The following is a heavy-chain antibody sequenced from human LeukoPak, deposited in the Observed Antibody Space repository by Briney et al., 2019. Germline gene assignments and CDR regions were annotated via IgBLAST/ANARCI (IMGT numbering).Heavy chain of an antibody. CDR1: GFTFSSYG. D-gene: IGHD3-22*01. V-gene: IGHV3-30*18. J-gene: IGHJ4*02. CDR2: ISYDGSNK. CDR3: AKERRWLEYYFDY. Sequence: PGGSLRLSCAASGFTFSSYGMHWVRQAPGKGLEWVAAISYDGSNKYYADSVKGRFTISRDNSKNTVYLQMNSLRAEDTAVYYCAKERRWLEYYFDYWGQGTLVTVSS.